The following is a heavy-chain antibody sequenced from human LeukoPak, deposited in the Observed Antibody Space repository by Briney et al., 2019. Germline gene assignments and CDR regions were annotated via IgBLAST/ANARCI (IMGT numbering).Heavy chain of an antibody. CDR2: IYTGGTT. CDR1: GFSVSNNY. V-gene: IGHV3-53*01. Sequence: GGSLRLSCAASGFSVSNNYMSWVRQAPGKGLEWVSVIYTGGTTYYAGFVKGRFTVSRDNSKNTVYLQMNSLRAEDTAVYYCARDSYFGDNYYYIYYMDVWGKGTTVTVSS. D-gene: IGHD3-10*01. CDR3: ARDSYFGDNYYYIYYMDV. J-gene: IGHJ6*03.